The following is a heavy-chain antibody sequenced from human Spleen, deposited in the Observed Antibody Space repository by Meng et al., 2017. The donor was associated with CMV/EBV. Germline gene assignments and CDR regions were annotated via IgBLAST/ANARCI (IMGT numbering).Heavy chain of an antibody. D-gene: IGHD2-21*02. J-gene: IGHJ4*02. CDR2: IYYSGST. Sequence: GSLRLSCNVSGGSISSYYWSWIRQPPGKGLEWIGYIYYSGSTNYNPSLKSRVTISVDTSKNQFSLKLSSVTAADTAVYYCARRLLSIEGDQYFDYWGQGTLVTVSS. CDR1: GGSISSYY. CDR3: ARRLLSIEGDQYFDY. V-gene: IGHV4-59*12.